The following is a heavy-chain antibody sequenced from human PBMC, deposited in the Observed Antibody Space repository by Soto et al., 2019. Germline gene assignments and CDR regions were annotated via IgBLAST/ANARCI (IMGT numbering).Heavy chain of an antibody. CDR3: ARMREAAAGLYYYYGMDV. D-gene: IGHD6-13*01. CDR2: IYYSGST. CDR1: GGSISSGGYY. V-gene: IGHV4-31*03. Sequence: SETLSLTCTVSGGSISSGGYYWSWIRQHPGKGLEWIGYIYYSGSTYYNPSLKSRVTISVDTSKNQFSLKLSSVTAADTAVYYCARMREAAAGLYYYYGMDVWGQGTTVTVSS. J-gene: IGHJ6*02.